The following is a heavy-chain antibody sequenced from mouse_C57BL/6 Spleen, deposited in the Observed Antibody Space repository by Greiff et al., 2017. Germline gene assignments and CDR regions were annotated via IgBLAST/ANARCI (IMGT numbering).Heavy chain of an antibody. D-gene: IGHD2-3*01. J-gene: IGHJ2*01. CDR1: GYAFSSYW. CDR3: ARAGDGYYPYYFDY. CDR2: IYPGDGDT. V-gene: IGHV1-80*01. Sequence: VKLMESGAELVKPGASVKISCKASGYAFSSYWMNWVKQRPGKGLEWIGQIYPGDGDTNYNGKFKGKATLTADKSSSTAYMQLSSLTSEDSAVYFCARAGDGYYPYYFDYWGQGTTLTVSS.